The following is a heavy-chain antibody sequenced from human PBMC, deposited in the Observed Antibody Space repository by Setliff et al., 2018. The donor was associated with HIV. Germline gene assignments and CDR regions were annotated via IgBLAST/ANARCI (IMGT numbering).Heavy chain of an antibody. CDR3: ARHSPSDY. CDR1: GDSISTDY. CDR2: IYNSAST. V-gene: IGHV4-59*08. J-gene: IGHJ4*02. Sequence: SETLSLTCTVSGDSISTDYWTWIRQPPGKGLEWIGYIYNSASTSYNPSLKSRDTISVDTSKNQFSLKLSSVTAADTAVYYCARHSPSDYWGQGTLVTVSS.